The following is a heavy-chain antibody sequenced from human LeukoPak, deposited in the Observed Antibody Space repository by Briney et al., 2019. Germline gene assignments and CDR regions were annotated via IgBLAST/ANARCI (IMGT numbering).Heavy chain of an antibody. Sequence: VASVKVSCKASGYTFTGYYMHWVRQAPGQGLEWMGWINPNSGGTNYAQKFQGRVTMTRDTSISTAYMELSRLRSDDTAVYYCARERRGVVPAYVYWGQGTLVTVSS. J-gene: IGHJ4*02. CDR1: GYTFTGYY. CDR2: INPNSGGT. D-gene: IGHD2-2*01. CDR3: ARERRGVVPAYVY. V-gene: IGHV1-2*02.